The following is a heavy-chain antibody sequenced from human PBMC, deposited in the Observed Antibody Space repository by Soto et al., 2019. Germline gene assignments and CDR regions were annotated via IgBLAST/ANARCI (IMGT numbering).Heavy chain of an antibody. V-gene: IGHV4-4*02. CDR2: IYHSGST. CDR1: GGSISSGNW. D-gene: IGHD6-13*01. CDR3: ARLAAAGTFFDY. Sequence: QVQLQESGPGLVKPSGTLSLTCTVSGGSISSGNWWSWVRQPPGKGLEWIGEIYHSGSTNYNPSLTRRVPISADKSKNQFSLKLSSVTAADTAMYYCARLAAAGTFFDYWGQGTLVPVSS. J-gene: IGHJ4*02.